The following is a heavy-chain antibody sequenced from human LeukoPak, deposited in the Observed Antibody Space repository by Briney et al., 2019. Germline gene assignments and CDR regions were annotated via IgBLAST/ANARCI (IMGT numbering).Heavy chain of an antibody. CDR1: GFTFSSYV. D-gene: IGHD3-22*01. V-gene: IGHV3-23*01. J-gene: IGHJ4*02. CDR2: IIGSGGST. CDR3: ARDESPRTYYYDSSGYYPLDY. Sequence: GGSLRLSCAASGFTFSSYVMSWVRQAPGKGLEWVSTIIGSGGSTYYADSVKGGCTISRDNPKNTRSLQMNSLRAEDTAVYYCARDESPRTYYYDSSGYYPLDYWGQGTLVTVSS.